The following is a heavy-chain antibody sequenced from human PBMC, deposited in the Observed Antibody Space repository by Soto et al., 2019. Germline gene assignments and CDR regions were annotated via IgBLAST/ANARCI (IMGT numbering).Heavy chain of an antibody. CDR1: GGSISSYY. CDR2: IFYSGTT. J-gene: IGHJ5*02. CDR3: ARVFSDSSSFFDP. Sequence: ETLSLTCTGSGGSISSYYWSWIRLSPGKGLEWIGYIFYSGTTYYNPSLKSRVTISVDTSKNQFSLKLSFVTAADTAVYYCARVFSDSSSFFDPWGQRTLVTVSS. V-gene: IGHV4-59*06. D-gene: IGHD6-13*01.